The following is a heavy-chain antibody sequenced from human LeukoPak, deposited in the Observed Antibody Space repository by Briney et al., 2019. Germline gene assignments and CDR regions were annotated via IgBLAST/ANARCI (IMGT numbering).Heavy chain of an antibody. CDR3: AKDCNGGNCYIDY. CDR1: GFTFTNYA. CDR2: MSGRGVST. V-gene: IGHV3-23*01. J-gene: IGHJ4*02. D-gene: IGHD2-15*01. Sequence: GGSLSLSCTASGFTFTNYAMSWVRQAPGKGLEWISGMSGRGVSTYYADSVKSRFTISSDNSKNTLYLQMNSLRAEDPAIYDCAKDCNGGNCYIDYWGQGTLVTVAS.